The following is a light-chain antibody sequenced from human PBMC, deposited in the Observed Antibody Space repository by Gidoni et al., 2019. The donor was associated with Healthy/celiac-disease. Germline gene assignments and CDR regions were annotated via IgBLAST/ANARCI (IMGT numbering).Light chain of an antibody. V-gene: IGLV3-21*02. CDR2: DDS. CDR3: QVWDSSSDAGV. CDR1: NIGSKS. J-gene: IGLJ3*02. Sequence: SYVLTQPPSVSVAPGQTARITCGGNNIGSKSVHWYQQKPCQAPVLVVYDDSDRPAGIPERFSGSNSGNTATLTISRVEAGDEADYYCQVWDSSSDAGVFGGGTKLTVL.